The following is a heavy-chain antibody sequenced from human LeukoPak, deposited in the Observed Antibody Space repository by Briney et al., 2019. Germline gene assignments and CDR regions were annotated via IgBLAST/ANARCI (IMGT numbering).Heavy chain of an antibody. Sequence: GSVKVSCKASGYTFTGYYIHWVRQAPGQGLEGMGWIYPYSGDTNYAQNFQGRVTMTRDTSISTAYMELSSLKSDDTAVYYCARDRNSGSSLDIWGQGTMLTVSS. V-gene: IGHV1-2*02. J-gene: IGHJ3*02. D-gene: IGHD6-6*01. CDR1: GYTFTGYY. CDR2: IYPYSGDT. CDR3: ARDRNSGSSLDI.